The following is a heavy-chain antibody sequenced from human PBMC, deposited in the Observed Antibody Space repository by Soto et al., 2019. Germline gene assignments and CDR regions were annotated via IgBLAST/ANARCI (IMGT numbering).Heavy chain of an antibody. CDR1: GFTFSSYA. D-gene: IGHD2-2*01. Sequence: HPGGSLRLSCAASGFTFSSYAMSWVRQAPGEGLEWVSAISGSGGSTYYADSVKGRFTISRDNSKNTLYLQMNSLRAEDTAVYYCAKDLSHNQLPLGWFDPWGQGTLVTVSS. CDR3: AKDLSHNQLPLGWFDP. J-gene: IGHJ5*02. V-gene: IGHV3-23*01. CDR2: ISGSGGST.